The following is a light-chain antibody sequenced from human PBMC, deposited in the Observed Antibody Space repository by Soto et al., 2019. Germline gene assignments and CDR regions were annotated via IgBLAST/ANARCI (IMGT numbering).Light chain of an antibody. J-gene: IGKJ4*01. CDR2: KAS. Sequence: IQMTQSPYTLSASVGDRVTITCRASQSISSWLAWYQQKPGKAPKLLIYKASSLESGVPSRFSGSGSGTEFTLTISSLQPDDFATYYCQQYNSYPLTFGGGTKVDI. CDR1: QSISSW. V-gene: IGKV1-5*03. CDR3: QQYNSYPLT.